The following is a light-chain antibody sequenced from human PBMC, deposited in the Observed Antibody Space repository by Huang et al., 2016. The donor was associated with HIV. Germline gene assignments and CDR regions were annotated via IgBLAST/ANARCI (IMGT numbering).Light chain of an antibody. CDR3: QHNHISPPYT. Sequence: DIRMTQSPSSLSASIGERVTITCRASQSISTYLNWDQQKPGKAPKVLIYAAYNLQSGVPSRFSCSGSGTDLTRTISSLQPEDIATYFCQHNHISPPYTFGQGTNVEIK. J-gene: IGKJ2*01. V-gene: IGKV1-39*01. CDR2: AAY. CDR1: QSISTY.